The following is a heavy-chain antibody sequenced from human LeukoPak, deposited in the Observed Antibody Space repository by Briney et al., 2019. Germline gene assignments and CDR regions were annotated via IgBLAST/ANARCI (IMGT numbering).Heavy chain of an antibody. D-gene: IGHD3-22*01. CDR2: IKQDGSEI. CDR1: GFTFSHYW. CDR3: ARGRDDYDSSGYYFDY. J-gene: IGHJ4*02. Sequence: PGGSLRLSCAASGFTFSHYWMSWVRQAPGKGLEWVANIKQDGSEIYYLDSVKGRFTISRDNAKTSLYLQMNSLRAEDTAVYYCARGRDDYDSSGYYFDYWGQGTPVTVSS. V-gene: IGHV3-7*01.